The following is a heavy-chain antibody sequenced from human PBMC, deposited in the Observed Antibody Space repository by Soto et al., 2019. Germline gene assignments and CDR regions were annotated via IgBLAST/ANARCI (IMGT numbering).Heavy chain of an antibody. CDR3: ARYSGSYWHYLDF. CDR2: IYPGDSDT. J-gene: IGHJ4*02. D-gene: IGHD1-26*01. Sequence: GESLISCKGSGYSFASHWVAWVRQMPEKGLEWIGTIYPGDSDTKYSPAFRGQVTISADTSVSTAYLQWRSLEATDSAIYYCARYSGSYWHYLDFWGQGTLVTVSS. V-gene: IGHV5-51*01. CDR1: GYSFASHW.